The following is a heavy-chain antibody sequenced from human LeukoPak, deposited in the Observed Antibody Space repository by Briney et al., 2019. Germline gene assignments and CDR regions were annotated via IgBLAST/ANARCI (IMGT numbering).Heavy chain of an antibody. D-gene: IGHD6-13*01. CDR2: ISSSSSYI. Sequence: GGSLRLSCAASGFTFSTYRMNWVRQAPGKGLEWVSSISSSSSYIDDADSVKGRFTISRDNAKNSLHLQMNSLRAEDTAVYYCARSTSYSAATGTPENAFDIWGHGTMVTVSS. CDR1: GFTFSTYR. V-gene: IGHV3-21*01. CDR3: ARSTSYSAATGTPENAFDI. J-gene: IGHJ3*02.